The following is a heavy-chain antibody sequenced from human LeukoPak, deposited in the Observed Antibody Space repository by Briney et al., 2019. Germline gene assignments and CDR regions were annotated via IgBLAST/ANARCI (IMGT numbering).Heavy chain of an antibody. CDR3: ARDQSYYDSSGYYYAYNWFDP. CDR1: GGTFSSYA. J-gene: IGHJ5*02. CDR2: IIPILGIA. Sequence: SVKVSCKASGGTFSSYAISWVRQAPGQGLEWMGRIIPILGIANYAQKFQGRVTITADKSTSTAYMELSSLRSEDTAVYYCARDQSYYDSSGYYYAYNWFDPWGQGTLVTVSS. D-gene: IGHD3-22*01. V-gene: IGHV1-69*04.